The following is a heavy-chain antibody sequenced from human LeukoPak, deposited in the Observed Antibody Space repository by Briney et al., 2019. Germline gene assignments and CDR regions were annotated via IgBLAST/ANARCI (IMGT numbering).Heavy chain of an antibody. D-gene: IGHD2-15*01. V-gene: IGHV3-72*01. CDR3: VRVDMGAASRDGLDV. Sequence: GGSLRLSCVGSGFTFSDHYIDWVRQAPGKGLEWIGRSRDRTKSYSTEFVASVKGRFTSSRDDSKSSVYLHLNSLKTEDTAVYYCVRVDMGAASRDGLDVWGQGTTVIVSS. CDR1: GFTFSDHY. CDR2: SRDRTKSYST. J-gene: IGHJ3*01.